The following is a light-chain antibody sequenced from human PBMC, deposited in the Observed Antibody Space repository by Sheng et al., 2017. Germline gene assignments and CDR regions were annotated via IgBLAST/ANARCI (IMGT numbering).Light chain of an antibody. CDR2: ETS. Sequence: EVVLTQSPATLSLSPGERATLSCRASQSVSRFLAWYQQKPGLAPRLFIYETSKRATGVPARFSGSGSGTDFILTISGLAPEDSAVYYCQQRSKWPVTFGPGTKVDIK. J-gene: IGKJ3*01. CDR1: QSVSRF. CDR3: QQRSKWPVT. V-gene: IGKV3-11*01.